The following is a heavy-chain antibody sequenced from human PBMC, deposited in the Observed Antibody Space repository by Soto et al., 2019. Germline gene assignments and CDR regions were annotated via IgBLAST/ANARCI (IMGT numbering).Heavy chain of an antibody. Sequence: QVQLVQSGAEVKKPGSSVKVSCKASGGTFSSYAISWVRQAPGQGLEWMGGIIPIFGTANYAQKFQGRVTIAADKSTSTAYMELSSLRSEDTAVYYCARDKVSGYDSSGLWGGWGQGTLVTVSS. CDR1: GGTFSSYA. CDR3: ARDKVSGYDSSGLWGG. V-gene: IGHV1-69*06. CDR2: IIPIFGTA. J-gene: IGHJ4*02. D-gene: IGHD3-22*01.